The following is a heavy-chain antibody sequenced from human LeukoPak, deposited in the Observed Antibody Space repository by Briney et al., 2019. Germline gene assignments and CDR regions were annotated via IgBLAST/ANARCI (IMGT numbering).Heavy chain of an antibody. J-gene: IGHJ4*02. D-gene: IGHD3-10*01. CDR2: IYYSGST. V-gene: IGHV4-30-4*01. CDR3: ASGGGYGSGSYDY. Sequence: SETLSLTCTVSGGSISSGDYYWSWIRQPPGKGLEWIGYIYYSGSTYYNPSLKSRVTISVDTSKNQFSLKLSSVTAADTAVYCCASGGGYGSGSYDYWGQGTLVTVSS. CDR1: GGSISSGDYY.